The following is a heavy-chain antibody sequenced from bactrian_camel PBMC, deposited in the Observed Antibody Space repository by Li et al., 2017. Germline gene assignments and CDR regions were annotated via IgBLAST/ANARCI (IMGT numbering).Heavy chain of an antibody. CDR2: ISSDGANT. CDR1: GFAFSTTY. D-gene: IGHD3*01. Sequence: HVQLVESGGASVQPGGSLRLSCAASGFAFSTTYMSWVRQPPGKGLEWLTTISSDGANTFYADSVRARFSISRDNALNTVYLQINNLQSEDTALYFCDTVRYATVVQGYDIRSLGQGTQVTVS. J-gene: IGHJ4*01. V-gene: IGHV3-2*01.